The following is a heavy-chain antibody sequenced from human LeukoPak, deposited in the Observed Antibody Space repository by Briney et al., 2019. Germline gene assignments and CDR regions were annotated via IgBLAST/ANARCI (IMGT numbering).Heavy chain of an antibody. CDR2: IIPILGIA. CDR1: GGTFSSYT. J-gene: IGHJ6*02. V-gene: IGHV1-69*02. CDR3: ASDAGFRSPRHYYYGMDV. Sequence: GASVKVSCKASGGTFSSYTISWVRQAPGQGLEWMGRIIPILGIANYAQKFQGRVTITADKSTSTAYMELSSLRSEDTAVYYCASDAGFRSPRHYYYGMDVWGQGTTVTVSS.